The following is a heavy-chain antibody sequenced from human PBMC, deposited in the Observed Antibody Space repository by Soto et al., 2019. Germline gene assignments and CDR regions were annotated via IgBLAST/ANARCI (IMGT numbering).Heavy chain of an antibody. V-gene: IGHV1-8*01. CDR1: GYTFTSYD. D-gene: IGHD2-15*01. Sequence: GASVKVSCKASGYTFTSYDINWVRQATGQGLEWMGWMNPNSGNTGYAQKFQGRVTMTRNTSISTAYMELSSLRSEDTAVYYCARDSWVVAATLPYYYGMDVWGQGTTVTVSS. J-gene: IGHJ6*02. CDR2: MNPNSGNT. CDR3: ARDSWVVAATLPYYYGMDV.